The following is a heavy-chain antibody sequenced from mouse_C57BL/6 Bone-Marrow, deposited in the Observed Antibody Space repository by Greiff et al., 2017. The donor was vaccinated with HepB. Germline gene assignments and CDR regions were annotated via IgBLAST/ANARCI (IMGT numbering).Heavy chain of an antibody. V-gene: IGHV1-50*01. CDR1: GYTFTSYW. J-gene: IGHJ2*01. CDR2: IDPSDSYT. CDR3: AKGVFLDY. Sequence: VQLQQPGAELVKPGASVKLSCKASGYTFTSYWMQWVKQRPGQGLEWIGEIDPSDSYTNYNQKFKGKATLTVDTSSSTAYMQLSSLTSEDSAVYYCAKGVFLDYWGQGTTLTVSS.